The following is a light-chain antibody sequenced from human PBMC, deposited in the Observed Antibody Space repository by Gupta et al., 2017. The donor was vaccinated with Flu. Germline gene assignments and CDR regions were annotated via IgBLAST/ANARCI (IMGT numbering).Light chain of an antibody. CDR2: AAS. V-gene: IGKV1-27*01. Sequence: GDRVAITGRASQGISNYLAWYQQKPGKVPMLLIYAASTLQSGVPSRFSGSGSGTDFTLTISSLQPEDVATYYCQKYNSAPRTFGQGTKLELK. CDR1: QGISNY. CDR3: QKYNSAPRT. J-gene: IGKJ2*01.